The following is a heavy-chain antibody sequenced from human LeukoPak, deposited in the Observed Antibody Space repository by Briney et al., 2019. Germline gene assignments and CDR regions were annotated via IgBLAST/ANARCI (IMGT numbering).Heavy chain of an antibody. J-gene: IGHJ3*02. CDR1: GGTFSINA. CDR3: ARDREYCSSTTCYNAFDI. V-gene: IGHV1-69*04. D-gene: IGHD2-2*02. Sequence: SVTVSCKASGGTFSINAINWVRQAPGQGLEWVGRIIPILDLANYAQKFQGRVTITADKSTSTAYMELSSLRSEDTALYYCARDREYCSSTTCYNAFDIWGQGTMVTVSS. CDR2: IIPILDLA.